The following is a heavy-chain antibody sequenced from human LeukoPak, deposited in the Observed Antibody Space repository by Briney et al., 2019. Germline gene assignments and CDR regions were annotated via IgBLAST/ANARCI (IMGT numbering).Heavy chain of an antibody. D-gene: IGHD6-13*01. CDR2: INPNSGGT. J-gene: IGHJ6*02. V-gene: IGHV1-2*02. CDR1: GYTFTGYY. CDR3: ARSSHSRIAAAGSDYYGMDV. Sequence: GASVPVSCKASGYTFTGYYMHWVRQAPGQGLEWMGWINPNSGGTNYAQKFQGRVTMTRDTSISTAYMELSRLRSDDTAVYYCARSSHSRIAAAGSDYYGMDVWGQGTTVTVSS.